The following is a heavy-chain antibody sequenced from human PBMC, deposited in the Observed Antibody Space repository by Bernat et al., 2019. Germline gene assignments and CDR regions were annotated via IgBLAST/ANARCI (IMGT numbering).Heavy chain of an antibody. J-gene: IGHJ3*02. CDR1: GFTFSSYA. CDR2: ISYDGSNK. D-gene: IGHD3-3*01. V-gene: IGHV3-30-3*01. Sequence: QVQLVESGGGVVQPGRSLRLSCAASGFTFSSYAMHWVRQAPGKGLEWVAVISYDGSNKYYADSVKGRFTISRDNSKNTLYLQMNSLRAEDTAVYYCARDRRPFGVDKDAFDIWGQGTMVTVSS. CDR3: ARDRRPFGVDKDAFDI.